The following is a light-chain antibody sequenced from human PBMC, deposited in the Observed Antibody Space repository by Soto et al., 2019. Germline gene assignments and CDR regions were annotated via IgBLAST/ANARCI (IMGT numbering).Light chain of an antibody. CDR3: QSYDSSLSGSV. CDR2: GNS. Sequence: QSVLTQPPSVSGAPGQRVTISCTGSSSNIGAGYGVHWYRQLPGTAPKLLIYGNSNRPSGVPDRFSGSKSGTSASLAITGLQAEDEADYYCQSYDSSLSGSVFGGGTKVTVL. J-gene: IGLJ3*02. CDR1: SSNIGAGYG. V-gene: IGLV1-40*01.